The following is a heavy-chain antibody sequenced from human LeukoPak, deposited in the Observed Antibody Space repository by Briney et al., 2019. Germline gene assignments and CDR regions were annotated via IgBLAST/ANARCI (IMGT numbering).Heavy chain of an antibody. J-gene: IGHJ6*02. Sequence: GRSLRLSCAASGFTFSSYAMHWVRQAPGKGLEWVAVISYDGSNKYYADSVKGRFTISRDNSKNTLYLQMNSLRAEDTAVYYCARGDYDILTGYDYYYYYGMDVWGQGTTVTVSS. CDR1: GFTFSSYA. CDR2: ISYDGSNK. V-gene: IGHV3-30-3*01. CDR3: ARGDYDILTGYDYYYYYGMDV. D-gene: IGHD3-9*01.